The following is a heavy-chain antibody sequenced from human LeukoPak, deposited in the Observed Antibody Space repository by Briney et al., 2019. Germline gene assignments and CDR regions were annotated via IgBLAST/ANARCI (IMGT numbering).Heavy chain of an antibody. J-gene: IGHJ2*01. CDR3: ARGSHYDILTGPNWYFDL. CDR2: ISSSSSYI. Sequence: GGSLRLSCAASGFTFSSYSMNWVRQAPGKGLEWVSSISSSSSYIYYADSVKGRFTISRDNAKNSLYLQMNSLRAEDTAVYYCARGSHYDILTGPNWYFDLWGRGTLVTVSS. V-gene: IGHV3-21*01. D-gene: IGHD3-9*01. CDR1: GFTFSSYS.